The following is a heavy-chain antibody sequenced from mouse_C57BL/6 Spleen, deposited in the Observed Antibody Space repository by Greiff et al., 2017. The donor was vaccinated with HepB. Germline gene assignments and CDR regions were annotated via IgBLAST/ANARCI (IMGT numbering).Heavy chain of an antibody. D-gene: IGHD1-1*01. CDR3: ARGLYGSNWFAY. CDR1: GYAFSSSW. J-gene: IGHJ3*01. CDR2: IYPGDGDT. Sequence: QVQLQQSGPELVKPGASVKISCKASGYAFSSSWMNWVKQRPGKGLEWIGRIYPGDGDTNYNGKFKGKATLTADKSSSTAYMQLSSLTSEDSAVYFCARGLYGSNWFAYWGQGTLVTVSA. V-gene: IGHV1-82*01.